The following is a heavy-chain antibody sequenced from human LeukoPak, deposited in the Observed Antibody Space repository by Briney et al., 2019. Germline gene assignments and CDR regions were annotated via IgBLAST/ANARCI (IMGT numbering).Heavy chain of an antibody. D-gene: IGHD3-22*01. J-gene: IGHJ4*02. Sequence: GASVKVSCKASGYTFTDYYIQWVRQAPGQGLEWMGRINPNSGGTNYAQKFQGRVTMTRDTSISTAYMELSRLRSDDTAVYYCASVDYYDSSGYRDYWGQGTLVTVSS. CDR1: GYTFTDYY. CDR2: INPNSGGT. CDR3: ASVDYYDSSGYRDY. V-gene: IGHV1-2*06.